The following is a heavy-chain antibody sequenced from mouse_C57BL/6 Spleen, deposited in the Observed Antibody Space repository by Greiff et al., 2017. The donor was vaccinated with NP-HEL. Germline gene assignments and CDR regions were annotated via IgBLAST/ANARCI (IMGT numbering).Heavy chain of an antibody. Sequence: EVKLMESGGDLVKPGGSLKLSCAASGFTFSSYGMSWVRQTPDKRLEWVATISSGGSYTYYPDSVKGRFTISRDNAKNTLYLQMSSLKSEDTAMYYCARRDCPDYWGQGTTLTVSS. V-gene: IGHV5-6*02. J-gene: IGHJ2*01. CDR1: GFTFSSYG. CDR3: ARRDCPDY. CDR2: ISSGGSYT.